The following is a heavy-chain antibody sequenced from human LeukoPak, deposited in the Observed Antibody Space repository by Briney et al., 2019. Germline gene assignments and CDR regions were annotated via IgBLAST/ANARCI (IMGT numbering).Heavy chain of an antibody. J-gene: IGHJ3*02. V-gene: IGHV3-30-3*01. CDR3: ARERKNTAGAFDI. CDR2: ISYDGSNK. D-gene: IGHD5-18*01. CDR1: GFTFSSYA. Sequence: GGSLRLSCAASGFTFSSYAMHWVRQAPGKGLEWVAVISYDGSNKYYADSVKGRFTISRDNSKNTLYLQMNSLRAEDTAVYYCARERKNTAGAFDIWGQGTMVTVSS.